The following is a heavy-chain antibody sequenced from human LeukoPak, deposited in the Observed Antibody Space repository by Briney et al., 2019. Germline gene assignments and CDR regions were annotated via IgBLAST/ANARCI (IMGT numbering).Heavy chain of an antibody. D-gene: IGHD5-18*01. CDR2: INHSGST. CDR1: GGSFSGYY. J-gene: IGHJ6*04. V-gene: IGHV4-34*01. Sequence: SETLSLTCAVYGGSFSGYYWSWIRQPPGKGLEWIGEINHSGSTNYNPSLKSRVTISVDTSKNQFSLKLSSVTAADTAVYYCARRGYSYGKIRNYYYYGMDVWGKGTTVTVSS. CDR3: ARRGYSYGKIRNYYYYGMDV.